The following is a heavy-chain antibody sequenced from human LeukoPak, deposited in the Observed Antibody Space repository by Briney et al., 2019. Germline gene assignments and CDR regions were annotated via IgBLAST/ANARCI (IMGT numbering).Heavy chain of an antibody. CDR2: INHSGST. CDR1: GGSFSGYY. CDR3: ARGDSSGWSDAFDI. V-gene: IGHV4-34*01. Sequence: SETLSLTCAVYGGSFSGYYWSWIRQPPGKGLEWIGEINHSGSTNYNPSLESRVTISVDTSKNQFSLKLSSVTAADTAVYYCARGDSSGWSDAFDIWGQGTMVTVSS. J-gene: IGHJ3*02. D-gene: IGHD6-19*01.